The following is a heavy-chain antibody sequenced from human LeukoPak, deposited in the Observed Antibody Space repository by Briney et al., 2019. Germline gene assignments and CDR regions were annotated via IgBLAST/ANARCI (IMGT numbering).Heavy chain of an antibody. CDR3: ARGGYCSSTSCYYPYYYYYGMDV. Sequence: ASVKVSCKASGYTFTGYYMHWVRQAPGQGLEWMGWINPNSGGTNYAQKFQGRVTMTRNTSISTAYMELSSLRSEDTAVYYCARGGYCSSTSCYYPYYYYYGMDVWGQGTTVTVSS. V-gene: IGHV1-2*02. J-gene: IGHJ6*02. D-gene: IGHD2-2*01. CDR2: INPNSGGT. CDR1: GYTFTGYY.